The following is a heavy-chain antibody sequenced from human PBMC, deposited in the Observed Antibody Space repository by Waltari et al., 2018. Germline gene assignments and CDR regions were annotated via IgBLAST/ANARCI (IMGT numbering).Heavy chain of an antibody. V-gene: IGHV3-66*02. D-gene: IGHD3-22*01. CDR3: ARDDSSGYHTLGAFDI. CDR2: IYSGGST. J-gene: IGHJ3*02. Sequence: EVQLVESGGGLVQPGGSLRLSCAASGFTVSSNYMSWVRQAPGKGLEWVSVIYSGGSTYYADSVKCRFTISRDNSKNTLYLQMNSLRAEDTAVYYCARDDSSGYHTLGAFDIWGQGTMVTVSS. CDR1: GFTVSSNY.